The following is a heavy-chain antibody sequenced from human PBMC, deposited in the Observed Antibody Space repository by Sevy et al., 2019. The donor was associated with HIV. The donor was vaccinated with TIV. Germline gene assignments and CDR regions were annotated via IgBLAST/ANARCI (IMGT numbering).Heavy chain of an antibody. J-gene: IGHJ4*02. Sequence: SETLSLTCTVSGGSISSSDSYWSWIRQPPGKGLEWIGYIHYTGGTYYNPFLKSRVGMSVDTSQRQFSLKLSFLTAADTAVYYCASRGGYNDGPFDYWGRGTLVTVSS. CDR3: ASRGGYNDGPFDY. D-gene: IGHD5-12*01. CDR1: GGSISSSDSY. CDR2: IHYTGGT. V-gene: IGHV4-30-4*01.